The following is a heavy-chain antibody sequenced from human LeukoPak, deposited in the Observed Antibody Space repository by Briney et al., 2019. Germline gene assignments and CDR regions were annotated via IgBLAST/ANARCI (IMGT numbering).Heavy chain of an antibody. CDR1: GFTFSAYA. CDR3: VKITSVTGGDC. CDR2: ISSNGGSS. D-gene: IGHD1-1*01. J-gene: IGHJ4*02. Sequence: GGSLRLSCSASGFTFSAYAMYWVRQAPGKGLEYVSGISSNGGSSFYADSVKGRFNTSRDNSKNTLYLQMSSLRAEDTAVYYCVKITSVTGGDCWGQGTRLTVSS. V-gene: IGHV3-64D*09.